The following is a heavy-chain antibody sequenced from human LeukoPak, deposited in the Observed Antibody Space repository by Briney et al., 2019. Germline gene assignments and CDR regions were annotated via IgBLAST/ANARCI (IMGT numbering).Heavy chain of an antibody. CDR2: INTNTGNP. Sequence: GASVTVSCKASRYTFTSYAKSWMRQDPRQHFEWMGWINTNTGNPTYAQGFTGRFVFSLDTSVSTAYLQISSLKAEDTAVYYCARGSVTNKNWGQGTLVTVSS. CDR3: ARGSVTNKN. CDR1: RYTFTSYA. J-gene: IGHJ4*02. D-gene: IGHD4-17*01. V-gene: IGHV7-4-1*02.